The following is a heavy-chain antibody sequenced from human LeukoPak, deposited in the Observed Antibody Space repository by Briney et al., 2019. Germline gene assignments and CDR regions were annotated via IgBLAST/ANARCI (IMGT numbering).Heavy chain of an antibody. J-gene: IGHJ4*02. CDR1: GFTFSSYA. D-gene: IGHD6-13*01. CDR3: AKDRQRFAAAGTTFDY. Sequence: GGSLRLSCAASGFTFSSYAMSWVRQAPGKGLEWVSAIGGSGGSTYYADSVKGRFTISRDNSKNTLYLQMNGLRAEDTAVYYCAKDRQRFAAAGTTFDYWGQGTLVTVSS. CDR2: IGGSGGST. V-gene: IGHV3-23*01.